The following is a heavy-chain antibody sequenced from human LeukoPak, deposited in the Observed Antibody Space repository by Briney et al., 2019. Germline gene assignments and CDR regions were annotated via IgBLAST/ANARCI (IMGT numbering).Heavy chain of an antibody. CDR2: INHSGST. CDR1: GGSFSGYY. D-gene: IGHD2-2*01. V-gene: IGHV4-34*01. CDR3: ARGYCSSTSCYLYGMDV. J-gene: IGHJ6*02. Sequence: SETLSLTCAVYGGSFSGYYWSWIRQPPGEGLEWIGEINHSGSTNYNPSLKSRVTISVDTSKNQFSLKLSSVTAADTAVYYCARGYCSSTSCYLYGMDVWGQGTTVTVSS.